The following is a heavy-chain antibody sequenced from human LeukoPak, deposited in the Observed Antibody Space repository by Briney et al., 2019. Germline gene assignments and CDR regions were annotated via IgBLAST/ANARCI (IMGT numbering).Heavy chain of an antibody. CDR3: ARSGWRYCSSTSCYNWFDP. V-gene: IGHV3-21*01. Sequence: KPGGSLRLSCAASGFTFSSYSMNWVRQAPGKGLEWVSSISSSSSYIYYADSVKGRFTISRDNAKNSLYLQMNSLRAEDTAVYYCARSGWRYCSSTSCYNWFDPWGQGTLVTVSS. CDR1: GFTFSSYS. J-gene: IGHJ5*02. D-gene: IGHD2-2*01. CDR2: ISSSSSYI.